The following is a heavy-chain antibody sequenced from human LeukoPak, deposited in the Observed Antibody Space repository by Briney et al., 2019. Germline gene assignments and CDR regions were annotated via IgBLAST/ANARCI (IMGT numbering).Heavy chain of an antibody. CDR3: ARDYGDEYDAFDI. CDR2: INPNSGGT. V-gene: IGHV1-2*02. D-gene: IGHD4-17*01. J-gene: IGHJ3*02. Sequence: ASVKVSCKASGYTFTGYYMHWVRQAPGQGLEWMGWINPNSGGTNYAQKFQGRVTMTRDTSISTAYMELSRLRSDDTAVYYCARDYGDEYDAFDIWGQGTMVTVSS. CDR1: GYTFTGYY.